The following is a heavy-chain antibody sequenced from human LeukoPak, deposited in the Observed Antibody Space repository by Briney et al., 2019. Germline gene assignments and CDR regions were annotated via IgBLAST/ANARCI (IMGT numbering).Heavy chain of an antibody. J-gene: IGHJ4*02. CDR1: GFTFSIYA. Sequence: GGSLGLSCAASGFTFSIYAMTWVRQAPGKGLEWVSGISGIDTTTYYADSVKGRFTISRDNSKNTLYLQMNSLRAEDTAVYYCAREGGSYNFDSWGQGTVVTVSS. D-gene: IGHD1-26*01. CDR2: ISGIDTTT. CDR3: AREGGSYNFDS. V-gene: IGHV3-23*01.